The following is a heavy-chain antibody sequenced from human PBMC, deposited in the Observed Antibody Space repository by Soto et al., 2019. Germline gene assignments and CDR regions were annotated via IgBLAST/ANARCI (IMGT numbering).Heavy chain of an antibody. J-gene: IGHJ6*02. CDR2: TYYRSKWSS. Sequence: QLQQSGPGLVKPSQTLSLTCAISGDSVSSNSAAWNWIRQSPSRGLEWLGRTYYRSKWSSDYAPSVKSRVTTNPDTSKNQFSLHLNSVTPEDTAVYYCARRYSAYAVGALEDWGQGTTVTVSS. D-gene: IGHD5-12*01. CDR3: ARRYSAYAVGALED. V-gene: IGHV6-1*01. CDR1: GDSVSSNSAA.